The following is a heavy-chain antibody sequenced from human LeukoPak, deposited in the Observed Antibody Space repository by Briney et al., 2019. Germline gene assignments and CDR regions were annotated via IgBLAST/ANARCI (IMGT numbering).Heavy chain of an antibody. J-gene: IGHJ5*02. CDR1: GFTFSSYS. D-gene: IGHD3-22*01. CDR3: ARDPLITYYYDSSGNHADWFDP. Sequence: GGSLRLSCAASGFTFSSYSMNWVRQAPGKGLEGVSSISSSSYIYYADSVKGRFTISRDNAKNSLYLQMNSLRAEDTAVYYCARDPLITYYYDSSGNHADWFDPWGQGTLVTVSS. CDR2: ISSSSYI. V-gene: IGHV3-21*01.